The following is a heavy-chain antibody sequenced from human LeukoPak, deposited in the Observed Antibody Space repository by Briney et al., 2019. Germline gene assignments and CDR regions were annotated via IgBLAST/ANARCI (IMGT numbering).Heavy chain of an antibody. D-gene: IGHD6-13*01. CDR3: ARRSATAGWFDY. J-gene: IGHJ4*02. CDR1: GASLNSYY. Sequence: SETLSLTCTVSGASLNSYYWTWIRQPAGKGLDWIGRIYASGNTDYNPSLNTRVTISVDTSKNQFSLKLSSLTAADTAVYYCARRSATAGWFDYWGQGTLVTVSS. V-gene: IGHV4-4*07. CDR2: IYASGNT.